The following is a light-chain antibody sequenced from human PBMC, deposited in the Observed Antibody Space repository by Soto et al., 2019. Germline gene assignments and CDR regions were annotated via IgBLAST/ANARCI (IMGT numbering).Light chain of an antibody. CDR3: MQALQTPLT. CDR2: LGS. CDR1: QSLRHSDGYNY. Sequence: DIVMTQSPVSLPVTPGEPASITCRSSQSLRHSDGYNYLDWYLQKPGQSPQLLIYLGSNRASGVPDRFSGSGSGTDFTLKISRVEAEDVGVYYCMQALQTPLTFGGGTKVEIK. V-gene: IGKV2-28*01. J-gene: IGKJ4*01.